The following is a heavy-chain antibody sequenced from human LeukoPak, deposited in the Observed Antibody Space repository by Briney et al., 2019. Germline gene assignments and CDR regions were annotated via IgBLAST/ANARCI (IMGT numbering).Heavy chain of an antibody. CDR1: PGYGFTSHW. CDR3: ARGGGTYLDAFDF. Sequence: GGSLRLSCVTSPGYGFTSHWMNWVRQAPGKGLEWVSSISTSSGYVYYADSVKGRFTISRDNARNSLYLQMNSLRAEDTAVYYCARGGGTYLDAFDFWGQGTMVTVSS. D-gene: IGHD3-16*01. J-gene: IGHJ3*01. CDR2: ISTSSGYV. V-gene: IGHV3-21*01.